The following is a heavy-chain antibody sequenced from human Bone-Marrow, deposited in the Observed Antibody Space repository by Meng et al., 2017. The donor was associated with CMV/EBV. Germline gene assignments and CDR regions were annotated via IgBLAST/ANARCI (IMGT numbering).Heavy chain of an antibody. D-gene: IGHD3-22*01. CDR3: ARDQYYYDSSGSPTATYYYYGIDG. V-gene: IGHV3-30*04. J-gene: IGHJ6*02. CDR1: GFTFSSYA. Sequence: GGSLRLSCAASGFTFSSYAMHWVRQAPGKGLEWVAVISYDGSNKYYADSVKGRFTISRDNSKNTLYLQMNSLRAEDTAVYYCARDQYYYDSSGSPTATYYYYGIDGWGQGTTVTVSS. CDR2: ISYDGSNK.